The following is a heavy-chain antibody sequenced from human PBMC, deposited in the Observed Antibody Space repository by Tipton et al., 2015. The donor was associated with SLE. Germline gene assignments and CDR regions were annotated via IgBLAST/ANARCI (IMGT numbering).Heavy chain of an antibody. CDR2: ISYDGSNK. J-gene: IGHJ4*02. Sequence: SLRLSCAASGFAFSSYAMHWVRQAPGKGLEWVAVISYDGSNKYYADSVKGRFTISRDNSKNTLYLQMNSLRAEDTAVYYCARDRVAVAGMLFDYWGQGTLVTVSS. CDR3: ARDRVAVAGMLFDY. D-gene: IGHD6-19*01. CDR1: GFAFSSYA. V-gene: IGHV3-30*04.